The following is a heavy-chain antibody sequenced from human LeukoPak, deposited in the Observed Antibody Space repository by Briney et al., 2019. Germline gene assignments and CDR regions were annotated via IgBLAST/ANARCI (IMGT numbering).Heavy chain of an antibody. CDR3: ARTGKSGSYYNWFDP. CDR1: GYTFTSYD. CDR2: MNPNTGNT. D-gene: IGHD1-26*01. V-gene: IGHV1-8*03. J-gene: IGHJ5*02. Sequence: EASVKVSCKASGYTFTSYDINWVRQATGQGLEWMGWMNPNTGNTGYAQKFQGRVTITRNTSISTVYMELSSLRSDDTAVYYCARTGKSGSYYNWFDPWGQGTLVTVSS.